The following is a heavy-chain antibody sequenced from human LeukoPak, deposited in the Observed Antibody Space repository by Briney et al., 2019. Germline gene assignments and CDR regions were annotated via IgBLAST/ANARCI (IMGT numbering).Heavy chain of an antibody. CDR1: GFTFSSYA. Sequence: GGSLRLSCAASGFTFSSYAMSWVRQAPGKGLEWVSGISGSGGSTYYADSVKGRSTISRDNSKNTLYLQMNSLRAEDTAVFYCARYYYGSGGFDYWGQGTLVTVSS. CDR2: ISGSGGST. D-gene: IGHD3-10*01. V-gene: IGHV3-23*01. J-gene: IGHJ4*02. CDR3: ARYYYGSGGFDY.